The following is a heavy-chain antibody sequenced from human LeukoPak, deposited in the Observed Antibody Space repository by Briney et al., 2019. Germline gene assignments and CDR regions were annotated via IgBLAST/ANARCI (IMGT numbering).Heavy chain of an antibody. CDR3: AQFDLPNYYDGSGYPAN. Sequence: QGSGPTLVNPTQTLTLTCTFSGFSLSTSGVGVGRIRQPPGKALEWLALISWHDDKRYSPSLRSRLTITKDTSKNQVVLTMTTMDPVDTATYYCAQFDLPNYYDGSGYPANWGQGTLVTVSS. J-gene: IGHJ4*02. D-gene: IGHD3-22*01. CDR2: ISWHDDK. V-gene: IGHV2-5*01. CDR1: GFSLSTSGVG.